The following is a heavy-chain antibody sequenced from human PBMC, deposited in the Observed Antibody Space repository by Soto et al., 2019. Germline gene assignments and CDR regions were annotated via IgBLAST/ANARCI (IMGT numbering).Heavy chain of an antibody. CDR2: INPNSGDT. V-gene: IGHV1-2*02. D-gene: IGHD1-26*01. J-gene: IGHJ5*02. CDR1: GYAFTGYY. Sequence: ASVKVSCKASGYAFTGYYMHWVLQAPGQGLEWMGWINPNSGDTNYAQKFQGRVTMTRDTSISTAYMELSRLRSDDTAVYYCARACSGSSGGWFDPWGEGTLVTVSA. CDR3: ARACSGSSGGWFDP.